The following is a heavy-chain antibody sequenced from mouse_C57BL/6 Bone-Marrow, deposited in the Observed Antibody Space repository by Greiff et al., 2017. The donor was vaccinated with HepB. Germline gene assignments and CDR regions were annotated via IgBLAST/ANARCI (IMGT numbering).Heavy chain of an antibody. Sequence: QVQLQQPGAELVKPGASVKLSCKASGYTFTSYWMQWVKQRPGQGLEWIGEIDPSDSYTNYNQKFKGKATLTVDTYSSTAYMQLSSLTSEDSAVYYCARSRAYWGQGTTLTVSS. V-gene: IGHV1-50*01. D-gene: IGHD3-1*01. CDR3: ARSRAY. CDR1: GYTFTSYW. J-gene: IGHJ2*01. CDR2: IDPSDSYT.